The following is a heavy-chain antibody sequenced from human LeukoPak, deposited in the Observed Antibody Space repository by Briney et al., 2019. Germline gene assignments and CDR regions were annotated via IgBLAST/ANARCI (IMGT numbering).Heavy chain of an antibody. CDR2: IYISGST. J-gene: IGHJ6*02. CDR1: GGSISSYY. Sequence: SETLSLTCTVSGGSISSYYWSWIRQPAGKGLEWIGRIYISGSTNYNPSLKSRVTMSVDTSKNQFSLKLSSVTAADTAVYYCARDGGGWNYDTYYYYGMDVWGQGTTVTVSS. V-gene: IGHV4-4*07. CDR3: ARDGGGWNYDTYYYYGMDV. D-gene: IGHD1-7*01.